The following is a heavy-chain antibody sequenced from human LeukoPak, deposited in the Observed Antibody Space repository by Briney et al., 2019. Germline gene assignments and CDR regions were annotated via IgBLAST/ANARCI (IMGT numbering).Heavy chain of an antibody. D-gene: IGHD3-22*01. CDR3: ARGVEYYYDSSGYYPYYFDY. Sequence: PSETLSLTRTVSGGSISSYYWSWIRQPPGKGLEWIGYIYYSGSTNYNPSLKSRVTISVDTSKNQFSLKLSSVTAADTAVYYCARGVEYYYDSSGYYPYYFDYWGPGTLVTVSS. CDR2: IYYSGST. J-gene: IGHJ4*02. CDR1: GGSISSYY. V-gene: IGHV4-59*01.